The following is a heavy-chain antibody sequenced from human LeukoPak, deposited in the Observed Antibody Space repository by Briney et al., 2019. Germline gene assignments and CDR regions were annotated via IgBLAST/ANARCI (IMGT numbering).Heavy chain of an antibody. D-gene: IGHD4-17*01. CDR1: GGSLSPYY. Sequence: SETLSLTCTVSGGSLSPYYWSWIRQSPGKGLEWIGYIDHSGSTNYNPSLKSRVSISSDTSKNQFSLELSSVTAADTAVYYCARLKATVSIHAYFDSWGQGTLVTVSS. CDR2: IDHSGST. CDR3: ARLKATVSIHAYFDS. V-gene: IGHV4-59*01. J-gene: IGHJ4*02.